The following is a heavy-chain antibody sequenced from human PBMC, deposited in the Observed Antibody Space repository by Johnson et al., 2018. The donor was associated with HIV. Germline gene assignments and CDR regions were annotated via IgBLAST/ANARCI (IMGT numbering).Heavy chain of an antibody. Sequence: VKLVESGGGVVQPGKSLRLSCAASGFTFDDYGMSWVRQAPGKGLEWVSGISGSNASTYYADSVKGRFTISRDSAKNSLYLQMNSLRAEDTALYYCARGVSSCCAFDIWGQGTMVTVSS. D-gene: IGHD2-15*01. CDR3: ARGVSSCCAFDI. J-gene: IGHJ3*02. CDR1: GFTFDDYG. CDR2: ISGSNAST. V-gene: IGHV3-20*04.